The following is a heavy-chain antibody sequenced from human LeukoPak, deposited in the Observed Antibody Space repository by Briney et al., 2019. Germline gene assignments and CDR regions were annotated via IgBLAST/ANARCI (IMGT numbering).Heavy chain of an antibody. D-gene: IGHD2-2*01. V-gene: IGHV1-46*01. CDR2: INPSGGST. CDR3: ARDRKDIVVVPAATPLDY. J-gene: IGHJ4*02. CDR1: GYTFTSYY. Sequence: ASVKVSCKASGYTFTSYYIHWVRQAPGQGLEWMGVINPSGGSTTYAQKFQGRVTMTRDTSTSTVYMELSSLRSEDTAVYYCARDRKDIVVVPAATPLDYWGQGTLVTVSS.